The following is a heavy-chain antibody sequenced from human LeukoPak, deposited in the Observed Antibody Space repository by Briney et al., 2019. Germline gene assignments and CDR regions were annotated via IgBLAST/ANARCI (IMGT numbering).Heavy chain of an antibody. V-gene: IGHV4-4*07. CDR3: ARDNRYYDILTGYQDDAFDI. CDR1: GGSISGYY. Sequence: SETLSLTCTVSGGSISGYYWSWIRQPAGKGLEWIGRIYTSGSTNYNPSLKSRVTMSVDTSKNQFSLKLSSVTAADTAVYYCARDNRYYDILTGYQDDAFDIWGQGTMVTVSS. D-gene: IGHD3-9*01. CDR2: IYTSGST. J-gene: IGHJ3*02.